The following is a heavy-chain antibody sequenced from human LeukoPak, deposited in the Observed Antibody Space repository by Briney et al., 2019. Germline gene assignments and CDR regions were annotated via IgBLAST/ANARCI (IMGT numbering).Heavy chain of an antibody. J-gene: IGHJ4*02. CDR1: GFAFSTYN. Sequence: PGGSLRLSCAASGFAFSTYNMNWVRQAPGKGLEWVSSITTSSSYMSYADFVKGRFTISRDNAKNSLYLQMNSLRAEDTAVYYCARGSFWGQGTLVTVSS. CDR3: ARGSF. V-gene: IGHV3-21*01. CDR2: ITTSSSYM. D-gene: IGHD2-15*01.